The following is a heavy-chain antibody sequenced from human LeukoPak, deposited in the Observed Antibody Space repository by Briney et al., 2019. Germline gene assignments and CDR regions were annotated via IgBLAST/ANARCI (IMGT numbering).Heavy chain of an antibody. V-gene: IGHV4-59*01. D-gene: IGHD5-18*01. CDR1: GGSISSYY. Sequence: PSETLSLTCTVSGGSISSYYWSWIRQPPGKGLEWIGYIYYSGSTNYNPSLKSRVTISVDTSKNQFSLKLSSVTAADTAVYYCARPGYSYVIDAFDIWGQGTMVTVSS. CDR2: IYYSGST. CDR3: ARPGYSYVIDAFDI. J-gene: IGHJ3*02.